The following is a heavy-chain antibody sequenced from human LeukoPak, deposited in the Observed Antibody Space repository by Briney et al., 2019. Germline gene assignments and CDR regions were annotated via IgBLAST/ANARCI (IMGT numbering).Heavy chain of an antibody. J-gene: IGHJ3*02. CDR1: GDSVSSNSAA. CDR3: ARDRGLFGIAVAGTTPDAFDI. CDR2: TYYRSKWYN. Sequence: SQTLSLTCAISGDSVSSNSAAWNWIRQSPSRGLEWLGRTYYRSKWYNDYAVSVKSRITINPDTSKNQFSLQLNSVTPEDTAVYYCARDRGLFGIAVAGTTPDAFDIWGQGTMVTVSS. D-gene: IGHD6-19*01. V-gene: IGHV6-1*01.